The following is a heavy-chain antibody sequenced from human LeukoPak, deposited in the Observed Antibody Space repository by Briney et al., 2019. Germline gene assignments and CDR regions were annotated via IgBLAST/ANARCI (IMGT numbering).Heavy chain of an antibody. CDR1: GITFSSYG. V-gene: IGHV3-30*03. D-gene: IGHD4-17*01. CDR3: APDEGGDYVGLDY. J-gene: IGHJ4*02. Sequence: QPGGSLRLSCAASGITFSSYGIHWVRQAPGKGLEWLALISYDGSNKYYADSVKGRFTISRDNSKNTLYLQMSSLQTEDTAVYYCAPDEGGDYVGLDYWGQGTLVTVSS. CDR2: ISYDGSNK.